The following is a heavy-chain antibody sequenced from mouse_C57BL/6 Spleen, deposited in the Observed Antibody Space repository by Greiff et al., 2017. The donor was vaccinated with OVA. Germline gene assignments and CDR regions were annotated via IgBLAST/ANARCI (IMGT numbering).Heavy chain of an antibody. CDR2: IDPSDSYT. Sequence: QVQLQQPGAELVMPGASVKLSCKASGYTFTSYWMHWVKQRPGQGLEWIGEIDPSDSYTNYNQKFKGKSTLTVDKSSSTAYMQLSSLTSEDSAVYYCARGGNEEIAYWGHGTLVTVSA. V-gene: IGHV1-69*01. CDR3: ARGGNEEIAY. D-gene: IGHD2-1*01. CDR1: GYTFTSYW. J-gene: IGHJ3*01.